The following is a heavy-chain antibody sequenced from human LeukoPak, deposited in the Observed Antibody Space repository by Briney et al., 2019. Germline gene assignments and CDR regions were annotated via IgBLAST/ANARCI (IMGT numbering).Heavy chain of an antibody. V-gene: IGHV3-48*01. J-gene: IGHJ4*02. D-gene: IGHD5-12*01. CDR2: ISIRGSTI. CDR3: AREYSGYDWNDY. CDR1: GFTFNTYS. Sequence: GGSLRLSCATSGFTFNTYSMNWVRQAPGKGLEWVSYISIRGSTIYYADSVKGRFTISRDDAKNSLYLQMNSLRAEDTAVYYCAREYSGYDWNDYWGQGTLVTVSS.